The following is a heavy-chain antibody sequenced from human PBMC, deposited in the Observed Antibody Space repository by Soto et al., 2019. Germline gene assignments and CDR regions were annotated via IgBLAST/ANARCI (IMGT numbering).Heavy chain of an antibody. CDR2: ISGSGGST. Sequence: GVLRLSCAASGFTFSSYAMSWVRQAPGKGLEWVSAISGSGGSTYYADSVKGRFTISRDNSKNTLYLQMNSLRAEDTAVYYCAKDFLSGSYFFWFDTWGQGTLVTVSS. J-gene: IGHJ5*02. V-gene: IGHV3-23*01. D-gene: IGHD3-10*01. CDR3: AKDFLSGSYFFWFDT. CDR1: GFTFSSYA.